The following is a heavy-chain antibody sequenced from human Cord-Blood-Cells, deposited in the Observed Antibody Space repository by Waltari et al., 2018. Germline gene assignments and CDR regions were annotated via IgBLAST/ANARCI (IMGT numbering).Heavy chain of an antibody. D-gene: IGHD3-22*01. CDR2: IYSGGST. J-gene: IGHJ4*02. V-gene: IGHV3-53*01. Sequence: AKLVASGAGWLESGGSVSLSGAGTGLAISNNYISSVLQAPGKGVEWVSVIYSGGSTYYADSVKGRFTISRDNSKNTLYLQMNSLRAEDTAVYYCARGDYDSSGYYFDYWGQGTLVTVSS. CDR1: GLAISNNY. CDR3: ARGDYDSSGYYFDY.